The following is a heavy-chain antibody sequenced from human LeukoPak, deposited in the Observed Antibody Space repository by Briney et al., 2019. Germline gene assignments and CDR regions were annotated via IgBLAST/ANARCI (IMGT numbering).Heavy chain of an antibody. CDR3: ARVTHLRFLEWLSPEGDAFDI. D-gene: IGHD3-3*01. Sequence: GGSLRLSCAASGFTFSSYAMHWVRQAPGKGLEWVAVISYDGSNKYYADSVKGRFAISRDNSKNTLYLQMNSLRAEDTAVYYCARVTHLRFLEWLSPEGDAFDIWGQGTMVTVSS. V-gene: IGHV3-30*09. CDR2: ISYDGSNK. CDR1: GFTFSSYA. J-gene: IGHJ3*02.